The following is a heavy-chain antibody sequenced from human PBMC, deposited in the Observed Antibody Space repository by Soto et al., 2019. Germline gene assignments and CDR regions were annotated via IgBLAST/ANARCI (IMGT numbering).Heavy chain of an antibody. CDR2: IVLGSGKT. CDR1: GFTFTNSA. J-gene: IGHJ4*02. CDR3: AAEDIAALI. V-gene: IGHV1-58*02. Sequence: QMQLVQSGPEVKKPGTSVKVSCKASGFTFTNSAMQWVRQARGQRLEWIGWIVLGSGKTNSAQKFRERVTFTRDMSTNTAAMEVSSLRSEDTAVYYCAAEDIAALIWGQGTLVTVSS. D-gene: IGHD6-25*01.